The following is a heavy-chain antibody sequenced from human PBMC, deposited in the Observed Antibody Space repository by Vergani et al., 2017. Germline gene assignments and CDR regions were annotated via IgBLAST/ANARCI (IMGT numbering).Heavy chain of an antibody. J-gene: IGHJ5*02. CDR2: IIPIFGTA. Sequence: QVQLVQSGAEVKKPGSSVKVSCKASGGTFSSYAISWVRQAPGQGLEWMGGIIPIFGTANYAQKFQGRVTITADKSTSTAYMELSSLRSEDTAVYYCARSLPRYFDWLPPTKIHHNWCDPWGQGTLVTVSS. CDR3: ARSLPRYFDWLPPTKIHHNWCDP. D-gene: IGHD3-9*01. CDR1: GGTFSSYA. V-gene: IGHV1-69*06.